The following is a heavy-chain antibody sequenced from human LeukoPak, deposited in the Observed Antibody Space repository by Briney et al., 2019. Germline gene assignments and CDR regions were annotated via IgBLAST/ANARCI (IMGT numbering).Heavy chain of an antibody. CDR2: IYPGDSDT. CDR3: ARYSSSWYRGSLDFDY. J-gene: IGHJ4*02. Sequence: GESLKISCKGSGYNFTSYWIGWVRQMPGKGLEWMGIIYPGDSDTRYSPSFQGQVTISADQSISTAYLQWSSLKASDTAMYYCARYSSSWYRGSLDFDYWGQGTLVTVSS. CDR1: GYNFTSYW. D-gene: IGHD6-13*01. V-gene: IGHV5-51*01.